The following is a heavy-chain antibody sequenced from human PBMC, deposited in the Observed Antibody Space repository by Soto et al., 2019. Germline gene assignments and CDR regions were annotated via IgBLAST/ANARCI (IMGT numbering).Heavy chain of an antibody. D-gene: IGHD2-2*01. CDR2: ISYDGSNK. V-gene: IGHV3-30*18. CDR3: AKDSWDIVVVPAASYYYGMDV. J-gene: IGHJ6*02. Sequence: QVQLVESGGGVVQPGRSVRLSCAASGFTFSSYGMHWVRQAPGKGLEWVAVISYDGSNKYYADSVKGRFTISRDNSKNTLYLQMNSLRAEDTAVYYCAKDSWDIVVVPAASYYYGMDVWGQGTTVTVSS. CDR1: GFTFSSYG.